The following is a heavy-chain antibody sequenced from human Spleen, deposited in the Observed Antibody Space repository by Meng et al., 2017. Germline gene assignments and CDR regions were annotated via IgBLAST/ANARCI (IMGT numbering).Heavy chain of an antibody. Sequence: GESLKISCEVSGLPFSSYAVTWVRQPPGKGLEWVSTISGSGNNTYYADSVKGRFSVSRDSSKRTVYLQMSSLSAGDTAAYFCAKDRYPHVLGYCSAGTCPNEYWGQGTLVTVSS. D-gene: IGHD2-15*01. CDR2: ISGSGNNT. CDR3: AKDRYPHVLGYCSAGTCPNEY. V-gene: IGHV3-23*01. CDR1: GLPFSSYA. J-gene: IGHJ4*02.